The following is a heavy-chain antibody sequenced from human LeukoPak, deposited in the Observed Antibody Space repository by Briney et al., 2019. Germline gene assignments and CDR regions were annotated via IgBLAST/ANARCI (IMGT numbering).Heavy chain of an antibody. J-gene: IGHJ3*02. CDR3: ARHGANRQQLVMAFDI. V-gene: IGHV4-59*08. CDR1: GGSISSYY. CDR2: IYYSRST. D-gene: IGHD6-13*01. Sequence: SETLSLTCSVSGGSISSYYWGWIRQPPGQGLEWMGYIYYSRSTNYNPSLKSRVTISIDTSKNQFSLKVNSVTAADTAVYYCARHGANRQQLVMAFDIWGQGTMVTVSS.